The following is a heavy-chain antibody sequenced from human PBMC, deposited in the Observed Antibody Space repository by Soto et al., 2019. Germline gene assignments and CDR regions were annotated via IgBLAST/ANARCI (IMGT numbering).Heavy chain of an antibody. CDR2: INPNSGGT. J-gene: IGHJ6*02. CDR1: GYTFTGYY. CDR3: ARDKGYYFWSGLNLYVMYV. V-gene: IGHV1-2*04. Sequence: ASVKVSCKASGYTFTGYYMHWVRQAPGQGLEWMGWINPNSGGTNYAQKFQGWVTMTRDTSISTAYMELSRLRSDDTAVYYCARDKGYYFWSGLNLYVMYVCGQGNTVTVSS. D-gene: IGHD3-3*01.